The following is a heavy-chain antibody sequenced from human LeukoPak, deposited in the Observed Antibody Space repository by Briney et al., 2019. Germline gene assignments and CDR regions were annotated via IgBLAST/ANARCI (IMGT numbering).Heavy chain of an antibody. CDR2: ISSSGSTI. CDR3: ASHPVRGVIITT. D-gene: IGHD3-10*01. CDR1: GFTFSDYY. V-gene: IGHV3-11*01. J-gene: IGHJ5*02. Sequence: PGGSLRLSCAASGFTFSDYYMSWIRQAPGKGLEWVSYISSSGSTIYYADSVKGRFTISRDNAKNSLYLQMNGLRAEDTAVYYCASHPVRGVIITTWGQGTLVTVSS.